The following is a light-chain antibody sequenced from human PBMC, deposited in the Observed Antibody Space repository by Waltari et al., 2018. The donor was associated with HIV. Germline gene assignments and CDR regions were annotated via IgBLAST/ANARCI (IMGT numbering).Light chain of an antibody. J-gene: IGKJ1*01. V-gene: IGKV3-15*01. CDR2: GAS. CDR1: QRVGSN. Sequence: IVMTQSPATLSVSPGERAPLSCRASQRVGSNLAWYQQKPGQAPRLLIYGASSRAIGIPARFSGSGSGTEFTLTISSLQSEDFAVYYCQQYGISLWTFGHGTKVEIK. CDR3: QQYGISLWT.